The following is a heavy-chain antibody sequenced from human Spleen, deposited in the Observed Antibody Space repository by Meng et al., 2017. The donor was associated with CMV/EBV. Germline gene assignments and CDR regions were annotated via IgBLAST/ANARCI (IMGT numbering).Heavy chain of an antibody. J-gene: IGHJ4*02. V-gene: IGHV3-13*01. D-gene: IGHD6-13*01. Sequence: GGSLRLSCAASGFTFSSYDMHWVRQGIGKGLEWVSVIDITGDSYYSDSVKGQFTISRENAKNSLYLQMNSLRAGDTAVYYCVRAYRSSWKPFDYWGQGTLVTVSS. CDR2: IDITGDS. CDR3: VRAYRSSWKPFDY. CDR1: GFTFSSYD.